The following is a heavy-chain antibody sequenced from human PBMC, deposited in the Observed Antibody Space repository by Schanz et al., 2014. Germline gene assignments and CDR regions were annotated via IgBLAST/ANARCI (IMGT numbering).Heavy chain of an antibody. CDR1: GYIFTNYY. D-gene: IGHD1-1*01. CDR3: ARGFQLAAFDY. V-gene: IGHV1-2*06. Sequence: QVLLVQSGAEVKKPGASVKVSCKTSGYIFTNYYIHWVRQAPGQGLEWMGRILPNSGVANYAQRFRGRVPMTRDTSISTAYMELRGLQSDDASVYYCARGFQLAAFDYWGQGALV. CDR2: ILPNSGVA. J-gene: IGHJ4*02.